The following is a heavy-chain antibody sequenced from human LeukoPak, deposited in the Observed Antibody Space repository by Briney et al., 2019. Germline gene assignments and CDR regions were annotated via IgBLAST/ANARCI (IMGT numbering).Heavy chain of an antibody. V-gene: IGHV4-39*07. D-gene: IGHD1-26*01. CDR3: ARLYYRFAYYFDY. Sequence: SETLSLTCTVSGDSISSSDYYWAWIRQPPGKGLEWIGNIYYNGNTYYNSSLKSRVTISIDTSKKQLSLKLNSVTAADTAVYYCARLYYRFAYYFDYWGQGTLVTVSS. J-gene: IGHJ4*02. CDR1: GDSISSSDYY. CDR2: IYYNGNT.